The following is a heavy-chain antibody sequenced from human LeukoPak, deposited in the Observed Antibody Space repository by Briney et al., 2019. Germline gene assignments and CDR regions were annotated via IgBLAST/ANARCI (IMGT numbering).Heavy chain of an antibody. CDR1: GYSFTNYG. CDR2: ISAYNGNT. CDR3: ASGTSYYYYMDV. V-gene: IGHV1-18*01. D-gene: IGHD2-2*01. Sequence: ASVKVSCKASGYSFTNYGINWVRQAPGQGLEWMGWISAYNGNTNYAQKLQGRVTMTTDTSTSTAYMELRSLRSDDTAVYYCASGTSYYYYMDVWGKGTTVTVSS. J-gene: IGHJ6*03.